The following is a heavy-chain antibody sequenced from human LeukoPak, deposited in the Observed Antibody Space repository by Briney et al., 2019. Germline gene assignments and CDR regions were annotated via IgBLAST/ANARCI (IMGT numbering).Heavy chain of an antibody. CDR1: GYTFASYG. V-gene: IGHV1-18*01. CDR3: ARDAARTTTPGGPDY. D-gene: IGHD1-1*01. J-gene: IGHJ4*02. Sequence: ASVKVSCKASGYTFASYGISWVRQAPGQGLEWMGWISAYNDDTKFAQNLQGRLTMTTDTSTGTAYMELRTLTSDDTALYYCARDAARTTTPGGPDYWGQGTLVTVPS. CDR2: ISAYNDDT.